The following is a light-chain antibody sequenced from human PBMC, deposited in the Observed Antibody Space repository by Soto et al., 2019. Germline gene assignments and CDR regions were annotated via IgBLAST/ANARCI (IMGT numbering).Light chain of an antibody. CDR1: QSVDRK. CDR2: DAS. CDR3: QQRFNWPLT. V-gene: IGKV3-11*01. Sequence: EIVLTQSPATLSFSPGERATLSCRASQSVDRKLAWYLQRPGKAPRLLIYDASNRATGIPARFSGSGSGTDFTLTISSLDPEDFAVYYCQQRFNWPLTFGGGTKVEIK. J-gene: IGKJ4*01.